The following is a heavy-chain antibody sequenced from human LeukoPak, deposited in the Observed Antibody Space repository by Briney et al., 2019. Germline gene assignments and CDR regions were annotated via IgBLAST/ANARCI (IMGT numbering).Heavy chain of an antibody. CDR3: AREGRYCSGGSCYDSWFDP. CDR2: INPSGGST. D-gene: IGHD2-15*01. V-gene: IGHV1-46*01. J-gene: IGHJ5*02. CDR1: GYTFTSYY. Sequence: ASVKVSCKASGYTFTSYYMHWVRQAPGQGLEWMGIINPSGGSTSYAQKFQGRVTMTRDTSTSTVYMELSSLRSEDTAVYYCAREGRYCSGGSCYDSWFDPWSQGTLVTVSS.